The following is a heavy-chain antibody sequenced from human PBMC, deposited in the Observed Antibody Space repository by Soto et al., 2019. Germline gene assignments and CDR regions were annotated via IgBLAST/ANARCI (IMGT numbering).Heavy chain of an antibody. CDR2: IRDKANSYAT. D-gene: IGHD6-13*01. V-gene: IGHV3-73*02. CDR1: GFTFSGSA. Sequence: EVHLVESGGGLVQPGGSLKLSCAASGFTFSGSAMHWVRQASGKGLEWVGRIRDKANSYATAYTASVKGRFTISRDDSKNTAYLQMNSLKTEDTAVYYCARPIAGAGLPCDDWGQGTLVTVSS. CDR3: ARPIAGAGLPCDD. J-gene: IGHJ4*02.